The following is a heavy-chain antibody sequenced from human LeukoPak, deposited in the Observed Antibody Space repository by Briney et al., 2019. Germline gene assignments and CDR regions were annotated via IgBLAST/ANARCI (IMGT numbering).Heavy chain of an antibody. J-gene: IGHJ5*02. D-gene: IGHD2-2*01. CDR3: ARDVGYCSSTSCYAWFDP. V-gene: IGHV1-2*02. CDR1: GYTFTGYY. Sequence: ASVKVSCKASGYTFTGYYMLWVRQAPGQGLEWMGWINPNSGGTNYAQKFQGRATMTRDTSISTAYMELSRLRSDDTAVYYCARDVGYCSSTSCYAWFDPWGQGTLVTVSS. CDR2: INPNSGGT.